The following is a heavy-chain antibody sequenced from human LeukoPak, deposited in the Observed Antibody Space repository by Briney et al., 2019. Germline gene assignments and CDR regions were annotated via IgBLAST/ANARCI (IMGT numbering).Heavy chain of an antibody. V-gene: IGHV4-59*01. D-gene: IGHD3-10*01. J-gene: IGHJ4*02. CDR1: GGSISSYY. Sequence: SETLSLTCTVSGGSISSYYWSWIRHPPGKGLEWIGYIYYSGSTNYNPSLKSRVTISVDTSKNQFSLKLSSVTAADTAVYYCARVISYYYGSRSSRRDYFDYWGQGTLVTVSS. CDR3: ARVISYYYGSRSSRRDYFDY. CDR2: IYYSGST.